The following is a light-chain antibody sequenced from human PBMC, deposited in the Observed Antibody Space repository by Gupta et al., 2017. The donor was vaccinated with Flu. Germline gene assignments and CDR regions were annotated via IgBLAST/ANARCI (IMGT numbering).Light chain of an antibody. Sequence: VTLGKPASISCRFSQSPVNRDGDTSLNWFRQGPGQFPRGQIYKIPNRHPGVPDKSTASGPAIDFTLKISRVEVKNVGVNTSWQVTPWPITFGHGTKVDIK. CDR1: QSPVNRDGDTS. J-gene: IGKJ3*01. V-gene: IGKV2-30*01. CDR3: WQVTPWPIT. CDR2: KIP.